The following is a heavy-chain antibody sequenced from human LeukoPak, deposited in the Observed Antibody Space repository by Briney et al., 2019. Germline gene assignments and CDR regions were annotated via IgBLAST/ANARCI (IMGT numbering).Heavy chain of an antibody. D-gene: IGHD1-26*01. J-gene: IGHJ3*02. V-gene: IGHV3-23*01. CDR3: ARDKWEPRYAFGI. Sequence: GGSLRLSCAASGFTLSTYAMSWVRQTPGKGLEWVAATSSSDAGTYHADSVRGRFTISRDNAKNSLYLQMNSLRVEDTAVYYCARDKWEPRYAFGIWGQGTMVNVSS. CDR2: TSSSDAGT. CDR1: GFTLSTYA.